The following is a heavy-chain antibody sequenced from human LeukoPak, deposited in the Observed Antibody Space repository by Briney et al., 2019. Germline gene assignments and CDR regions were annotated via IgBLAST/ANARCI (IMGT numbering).Heavy chain of an antibody. CDR3: VKPLVTGRLSGVFEY. CDR1: EFLFNNYA. J-gene: IGHJ4*02. CDR2: ISITGRST. V-gene: IGHV3-23*01. Sequence: GGSLRLSCAASEFLFNNYAMSWVRQAAGKGLEWVSIISITGRSTSYADSVKGRFTISRDNSKNMLHLQMNSLRAEDTAVYCCVKPLVTGRLSGVFEYWGQGALVTVSS. D-gene: IGHD6-6*01.